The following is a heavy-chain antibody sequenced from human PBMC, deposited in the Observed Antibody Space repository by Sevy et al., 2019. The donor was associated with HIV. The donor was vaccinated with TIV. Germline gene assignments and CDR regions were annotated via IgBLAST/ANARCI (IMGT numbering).Heavy chain of an antibody. D-gene: IGHD5-12*01. Sequence: GGSLRLSCAASGFNLSSYGMHWVRQAPGKGLEWVAVISYDGSNKYYGDSVKGRFTISRDNSKNTMYLQMNSLRTEDSAVYYCAKWSMGGARWLQLGAFDIWGQGTMVTVSS. CDR3: AKWSMGGARWLQLGAFDI. CDR1: GFNLSSYG. CDR2: ISYDGSNK. V-gene: IGHV3-30*18. J-gene: IGHJ3*02.